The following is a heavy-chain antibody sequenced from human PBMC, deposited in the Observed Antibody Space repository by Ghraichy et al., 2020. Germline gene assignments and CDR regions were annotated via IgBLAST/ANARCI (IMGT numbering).Heavy chain of an antibody. D-gene: IGHD6-19*01. V-gene: IGHV3-23*01. J-gene: IGHJ4*02. CDR3: AKDPGEGVAGELDY. CDR2: ISGSTGVT. Sequence: GGSLRLSCVTSGLSFSSYAMSWVRQAPGKGLEWVSGISGSTGVTYYATSVKGRFTISRDKSKSTVFLQMNSLRAEDTAVYYCAKDPGEGVAGELDYWGQGTLVAVSS. CDR1: GLSFSSYA.